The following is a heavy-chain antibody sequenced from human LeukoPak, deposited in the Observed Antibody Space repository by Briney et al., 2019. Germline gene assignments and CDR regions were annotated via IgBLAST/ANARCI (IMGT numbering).Heavy chain of an antibody. CDR3: AKDHALLRYFDWLLWRKKGGPDY. CDR1: GFTFSSYA. V-gene: IGHV3-23*01. D-gene: IGHD3-9*01. J-gene: IGHJ4*02. CDR2: ISGSGGST. Sequence: GGSLRLSCAASGFTFSSYAMSWVRQAPGKGLEWVSAISGSGGSTYYADSVKGRFTISRDNSKNTLYLQMNSLRAEDTAVYYCAKDHALLRYFDWLLWRKKGGPDYWGRGTLVTVSS.